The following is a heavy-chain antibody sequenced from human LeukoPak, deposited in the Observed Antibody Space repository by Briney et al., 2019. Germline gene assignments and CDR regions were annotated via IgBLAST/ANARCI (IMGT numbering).Heavy chain of an antibody. V-gene: IGHV4-34*01. Sequence: PSETLSLTCAVYGXSFSGYYGSWIRQPPGKGLEWIGEISHSGSTNYNPSLKSRVTMSVDTSKHQFSLKLSSVTAADTAVYYCARLPYCSGGSCYFDYWGQGTLVTVSS. CDR3: ARLPYCSGGSCYFDY. D-gene: IGHD2-15*01. CDR1: GXSFSGYY. CDR2: ISHSGST. J-gene: IGHJ4*02.